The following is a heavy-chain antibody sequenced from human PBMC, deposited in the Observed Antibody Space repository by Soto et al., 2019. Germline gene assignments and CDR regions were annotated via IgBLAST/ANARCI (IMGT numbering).Heavy chain of an antibody. V-gene: IGHV4-30-4*01. CDR1: GGSISSGDYY. J-gene: IGHJ6*02. Sequence: PSETLSLTCTVSGGSISSGDYYWSWIRQPPGKGLEWIGYIYYSGSTYYNPSPKSRVTISVDTSKNQFSLKLSSVTAADTAVYYCARAAGKQLARFYYYYGMDVWGQGTTVTVSS. CDR3: ARAAGKQLARFYYYYGMDV. CDR2: IYYSGST. D-gene: IGHD6-6*01.